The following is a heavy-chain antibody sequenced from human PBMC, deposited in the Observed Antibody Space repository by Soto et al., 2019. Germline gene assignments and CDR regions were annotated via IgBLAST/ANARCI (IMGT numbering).Heavy chain of an antibody. V-gene: IGHV3-30-3*01. CDR1: GFTFSSYA. J-gene: IGHJ4*02. CDR3: ARDPLSSSYFDY. D-gene: IGHD2-2*01. CDR2: ISYDGSNK. Sequence: QVQLVESGGGVVQPGRSLRLSCAASGFTFSSYAMHWVRQAPGKGLEWVAVISYDGSNKYYADSVKGRFTISRDNSKNTLYLQMNSLRAEDTAVYYCARDPLSSSYFDYWGQGTLVTVSS.